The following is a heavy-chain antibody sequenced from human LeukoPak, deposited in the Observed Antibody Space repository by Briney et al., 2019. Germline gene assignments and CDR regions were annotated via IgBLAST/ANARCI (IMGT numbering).Heavy chain of an antibody. CDR3: ARRGDYVWGSYDY. J-gene: IGHJ4*02. CDR2: IYYSGST. D-gene: IGHD3-16*01. CDR1: GGSISSSSYY. V-gene: IGHV4-39*07. Sequence: SETPSLTCTVSGGSISSSSYYWGWIRQPPGKGLEWIGSIYYSGSTYYNPSLKSRVTISVDTSKNQFSLKLSSVTAADTAVYYCARRGDYVWGSYDYWGQGTLVTVSS.